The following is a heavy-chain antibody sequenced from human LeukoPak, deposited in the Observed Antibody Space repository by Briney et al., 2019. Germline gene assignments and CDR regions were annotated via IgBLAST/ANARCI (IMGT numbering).Heavy chain of an antibody. CDR2: IYSGGST. D-gene: IGHD3-10*01. V-gene: IGHV3-53*01. CDR3: ARAGVYFGELLSAFDI. CDR1: GFTVSSNY. J-gene: IGHJ3*02. Sequence: GGSLRLSCAASGFTVSSNYMNWVRQAPGKGLEWVSVIYSGGSTYYADSVKGRFTISRDNSKNTLYLQMNSLRAEDTAFYYCARAGVYFGELLSAFDIWGQGTMVTVSS.